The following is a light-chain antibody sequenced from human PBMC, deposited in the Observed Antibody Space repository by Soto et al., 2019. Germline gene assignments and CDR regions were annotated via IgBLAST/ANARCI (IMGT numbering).Light chain of an antibody. J-gene: IGKJ1*01. CDR1: QGISNY. CDR3: QKYNGAPRA. V-gene: IGKV1-27*01. Sequence: DIQMTQSPSSLSASVGDRVTITCRASQGISNYLAWYQQKPGKVPKLLIYAASTLQSGAPSRFSGSGSGTDFTLNISSMQPEDVATYYCQKYNGAPRAFGQGTKVEIK. CDR2: AAS.